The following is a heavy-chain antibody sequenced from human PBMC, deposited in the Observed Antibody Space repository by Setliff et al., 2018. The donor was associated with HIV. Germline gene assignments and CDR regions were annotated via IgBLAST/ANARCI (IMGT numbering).Heavy chain of an antibody. CDR3: ARQGSRAYYYDYIWGGYRWGAFDI. D-gene: IGHD3-16*02. V-gene: IGHV5-51*01. CDR2: IYPSDSDT. CDR1: GYSFNTNW. J-gene: IGHJ3*02. Sequence: GESLKISCKASGYSFNTNWIGWVRQMPGKGLEWMGIIYPSDSDTKYSPSFQGQVTISVDKSINTAYLQWSSLKASDTAMYYCARQGSRAYYYDYIWGGYRWGAFDIWGQGTMVTV.